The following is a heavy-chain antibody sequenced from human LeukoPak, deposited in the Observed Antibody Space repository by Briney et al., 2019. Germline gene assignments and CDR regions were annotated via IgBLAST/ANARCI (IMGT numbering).Heavy chain of an antibody. Sequence: SETLSLTCTVSGGSISSYHWSWIRQPAGKGLEWIGRIYTSGSTNYNPSLKSRVTMSVDMSKNQFSLNLSSVTAADTAVYYCARVRPNNGYCDSWGQGTLVTVSS. CDR3: ARVRPNNGYCDS. V-gene: IGHV4-4*07. CDR2: IYTSGST. J-gene: IGHJ4*02. D-gene: IGHD1/OR15-1a*01. CDR1: GGSISSYH.